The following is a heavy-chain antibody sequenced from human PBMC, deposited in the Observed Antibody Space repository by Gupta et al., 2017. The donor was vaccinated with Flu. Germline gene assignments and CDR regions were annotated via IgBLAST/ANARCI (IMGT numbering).Heavy chain of an antibody. D-gene: IGHD3-9*01. CDR3: AREVNTGYYYFDY. V-gene: IGHV3-33*01. CDR1: GFSFSSYG. J-gene: IGHJ4*02. Sequence: QVQLVESGGGVVQPGRSLRVSCAASGFSFSSYGMHWVRQAPGKGLEWVANIWYDGRGENYVDSVKGRFTIARDNSKNTLYLQMNSLTAEDTAMYYCAREVNTGYYYFDYWGRGTLVTVSS. CDR2: IWYDGRGE.